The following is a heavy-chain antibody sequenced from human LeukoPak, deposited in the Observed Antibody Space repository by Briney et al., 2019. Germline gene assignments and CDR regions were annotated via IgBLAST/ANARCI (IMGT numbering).Heavy chain of an antibody. CDR2: IYYSGST. J-gene: IGHJ4*02. CDR1: GGSISSYY. CDR3: ARASSSMELDY. D-gene: IGHD1-26*01. V-gene: IGHV4-59*01. Sequence: SETLSLTCTVSGGSISSYYWSWIRQPPGKGLEWIGYIYYSGSTNYDPSLKSRVTISVDASKNQFSLKLSSVTAADTAVCYCARASSSMELDYWGQGTLVTVSS.